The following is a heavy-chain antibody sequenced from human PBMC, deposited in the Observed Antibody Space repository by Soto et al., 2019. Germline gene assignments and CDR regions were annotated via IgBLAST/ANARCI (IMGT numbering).Heavy chain of an antibody. V-gene: IGHV3-30*18. CDR1: GFTFSSYG. Sequence: QVQLVESGGGVVQPGRSLRLSCAASGFTFSSYGMHWVRQAPGKGLEWVAVISYDGSNKYYADSVKGRFTISRDNSKNTLYLQRNSLRAEDTAVYYCAKDKVIAVAGTIGHYYYYYGMDVWGQGTTVTVSS. J-gene: IGHJ6*02. D-gene: IGHD6-19*01. CDR3: AKDKVIAVAGTIGHYYYYYGMDV. CDR2: ISYDGSNK.